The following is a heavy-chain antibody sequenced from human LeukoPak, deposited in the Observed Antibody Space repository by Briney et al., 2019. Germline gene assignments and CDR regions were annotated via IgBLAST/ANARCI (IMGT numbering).Heavy chain of an antibody. CDR1: GFTLSSYT. D-gene: IGHD1-26*01. V-gene: IGHV3-30-3*01. J-gene: IGHJ6*02. CDR3: AGDLASGGVGATPNV. Sequence: GGSLRLSCEASGFTLSSYTMHWVRQAPGKGLEWVAVISYDGTTKYYTDSVKGRFTISRDSSKNTLFLQMNSLRVEDTAVYYCAGDLASGGVGATPNVWGQGTTVTVSS. CDR2: ISYDGTTK.